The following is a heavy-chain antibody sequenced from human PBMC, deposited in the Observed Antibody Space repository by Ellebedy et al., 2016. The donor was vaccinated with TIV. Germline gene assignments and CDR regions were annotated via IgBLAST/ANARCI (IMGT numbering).Heavy chain of an antibody. J-gene: IGHJ6*02. V-gene: IGHV4-61*01. D-gene: IGHD1-26*01. CDR1: GGSVSSGSFF. Sequence: SETLSLXXTVSGGSVSSGSFFWSWVRQPPGKGLEWIGYFFYSGSTNYNRSLKSRVTVSVDTSKTQFSLKLSSVTAADTAVYYCARSPGRVGAHYYYGMDVWGQGTTVTVSS. CDR3: ARSPGRVGAHYYYGMDV. CDR2: FFYSGST.